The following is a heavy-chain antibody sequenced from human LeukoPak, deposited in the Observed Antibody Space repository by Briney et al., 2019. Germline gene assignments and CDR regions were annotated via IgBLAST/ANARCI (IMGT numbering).Heavy chain of an antibody. V-gene: IGHV4-30-2*01. D-gene: IGHD5-24*01. CDR1: GGSISSGGYS. CDR2: IYHSGST. Sequence: SQTLSLTCAVSGGSISSGGYSWSWIRQPPGKGLEWIGYIYHSGSTYYNPSLKSRVTISVDKSKNQFSLKLSSVTAADTAVYYCARDPRDGYAFDYWGQGTLVTVSS. J-gene: IGHJ4*02. CDR3: ARDPRDGYAFDY.